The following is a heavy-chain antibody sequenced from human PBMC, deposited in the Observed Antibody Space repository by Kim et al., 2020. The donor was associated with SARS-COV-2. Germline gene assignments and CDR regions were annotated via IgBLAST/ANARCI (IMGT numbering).Heavy chain of an antibody. CDR2: INHSGST. V-gene: IGHV4-34*01. J-gene: IGHJ3*02. Sequence: SETLSLTCAVYGGSFSGYYWSWIRQPPGKGLEWIGEINHSGSTNYNPSLKSRVTISVDTSKNQFSLKLSSVTAADTAVYYCARGGPPSGYPIWGQGTMVTVSS. CDR1: GGSFSGYY. D-gene: IGHD3-22*01. CDR3: ARGGPPSGYPI.